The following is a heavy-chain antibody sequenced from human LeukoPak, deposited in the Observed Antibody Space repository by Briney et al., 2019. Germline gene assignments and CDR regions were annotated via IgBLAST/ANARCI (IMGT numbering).Heavy chain of an antibody. CDR1: GGSISSSSYY. V-gene: IGHV4-39*01. CDR3: ARHRRWNGPSYYYYYYMDV. D-gene: IGHD1-1*01. J-gene: IGHJ6*03. CDR2: IYYSGST. Sequence: SETLSLTCTVSGGSISSSSYYWGWIRQPPGKGQEWIGSIYYSGSTYYNPYLKSRVTISVDTSKNQFSLKLSSVTAADTAVYYCARHRRWNGPSYYYYYYMDVWGKGTTVTVSS.